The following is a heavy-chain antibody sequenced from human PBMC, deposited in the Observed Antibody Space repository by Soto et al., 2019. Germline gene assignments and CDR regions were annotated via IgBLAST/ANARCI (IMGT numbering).Heavy chain of an antibody. V-gene: IGHV2-5*01. D-gene: IGHD3-22*01. J-gene: IGHJ5*02. CDR3: ARGKYYYHSSDGKNWLDP. Sequence: QITLKESGPTLVKPTQTLTLTCTFSGFSLNTNGVAVGWIRQPPRKALEWLGFIYWNDDKRYSPSVDSRLTFTKDTSKNEVVLTMTNMDPADTATDYCARGKYYYHSSDGKNWLDPWGQGTLVTVSS. CDR2: IYWNDDK. CDR1: GFSLNTNGVA.